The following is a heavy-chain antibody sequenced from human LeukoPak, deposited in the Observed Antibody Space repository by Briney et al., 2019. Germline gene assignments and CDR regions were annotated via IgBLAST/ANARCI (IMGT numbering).Heavy chain of an antibody. CDR1: GFTFSDHY. CDR2: AKNKADSYTI. Sequence: PGGSLRLSCAASGFTFSDHYMDWVRQAPGKGLEWVGRAKNKADSYTIEYAASVRGRFTISRDVSKNSLYLQMNSLKTEDTAVYYCVKDSSFWTFDYWGQGTLVTVSS. V-gene: IGHV3-72*01. J-gene: IGHJ4*02. CDR3: VKDSSFWTFDY. D-gene: IGHD6-6*01.